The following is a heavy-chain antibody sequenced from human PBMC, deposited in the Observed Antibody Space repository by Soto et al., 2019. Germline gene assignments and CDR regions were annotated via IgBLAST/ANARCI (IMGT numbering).Heavy chain of an antibody. Sequence: SETLSLTCAVSGFSISSGHYWGWMRQPPGKGLEWIGSTHHSGRTYYSTSLKSRVTISVDTSKNQVPLKLNSVTAADTALYYCATHFYGAYVVDRWGQGILVTVSS. D-gene: IGHD4-17*01. CDR3: ATHFYGAYVVDR. CDR1: GFSISSGHY. J-gene: IGHJ5*02. CDR2: THHSGRT. V-gene: IGHV4-38-2*01.